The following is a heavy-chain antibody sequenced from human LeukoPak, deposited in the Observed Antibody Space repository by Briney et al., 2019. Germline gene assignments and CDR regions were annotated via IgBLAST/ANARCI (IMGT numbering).Heavy chain of an antibody. Sequence: ASVKVSCKASGYTLVRYDRNWVRPAPGQGLAWMGRMNPKSGNTGYAQKFQGRVTFTRPTSISTAYMELRSLTSDDTAVYYCTRGLYYYDSSDSDGFDIWGQGTMVTVYS. CDR1: GYTLVRYD. J-gene: IGHJ3*02. V-gene: IGHV1-8*03. CDR2: MNPKSGNT. CDR3: TRGLYYYDSSDSDGFDI. D-gene: IGHD3-22*01.